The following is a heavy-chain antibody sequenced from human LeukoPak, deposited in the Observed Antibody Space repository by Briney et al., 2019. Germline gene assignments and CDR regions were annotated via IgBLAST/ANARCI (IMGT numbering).Heavy chain of an antibody. D-gene: IGHD6-13*01. V-gene: IGHV1-18*01. J-gene: IGHJ4*02. CDR2: ISAYNGNT. CDR3: ARVPYGGSSLVYFDY. Sequence: ASVKVSCKASGYTFTSYGISWVRQAPGQGLEWMGWISAYNGNTNYAQKLQGRVTMTTDTSTSTAYMELGSLRSEDTAVYYCARVPYGGSSLVYFDYWGQGTLVTVSS. CDR1: GYTFTSYG.